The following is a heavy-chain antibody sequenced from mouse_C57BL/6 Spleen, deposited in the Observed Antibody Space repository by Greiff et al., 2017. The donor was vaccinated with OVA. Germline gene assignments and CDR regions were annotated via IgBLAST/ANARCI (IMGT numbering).Heavy chain of an antibody. D-gene: IGHD2-2*01. CDR1: GYTFTSYW. CDR3: ARRGYGYDYAMDY. Sequence: QVQLQQPGAELVKPGASVKLSCKASGYTFTSYWMHWVKQRPGRGLEWIGRIDPNSGGTKYNEKFKSKATLTVDKPSSTAYMQLSSLTSEDSAVYYCARRGYGYDYAMDYWGQGTSVTVSS. V-gene: IGHV1-72*01. J-gene: IGHJ4*01. CDR2: IDPNSGGT.